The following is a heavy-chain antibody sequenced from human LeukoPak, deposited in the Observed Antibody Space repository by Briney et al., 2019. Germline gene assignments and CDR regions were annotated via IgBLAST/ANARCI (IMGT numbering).Heavy chain of an antibody. J-gene: IGHJ5*02. D-gene: IGHD3-16*01. Sequence: AGGSLRLSCAASGVIISSYAMSWVRQAPGKGLEWVSAINGRGDNTYYADFVKGRFIISRDNSKSTVYLQMNSLRTEDTAVYYCAKDHVSPGFNWFDPWGQGTLVTVSS. CDR1: GVIISSYA. CDR3: AKDHVSPGFNWFDP. V-gene: IGHV3-23*01. CDR2: INGRGDNT.